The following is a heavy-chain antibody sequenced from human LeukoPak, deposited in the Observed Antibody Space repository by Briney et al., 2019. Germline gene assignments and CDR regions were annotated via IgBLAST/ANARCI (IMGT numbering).Heavy chain of an antibody. V-gene: IGHV3-53*01. J-gene: IGHJ2*01. CDR2: LYSGSST. CDR3: ARVGDHFHWYLDL. D-gene: IGHD3-3*02. CDR1: EFTVSTNY. Sequence: GGSLRLSCAASEFTVSTNYMNWVRQAPGKGLEWVSILYSGSSTYYADSVEGRFTISRDSSKNTLFLQMNDLRAEDTAVYYCARVGDHFHWYLDLWGRGTLVTVSS.